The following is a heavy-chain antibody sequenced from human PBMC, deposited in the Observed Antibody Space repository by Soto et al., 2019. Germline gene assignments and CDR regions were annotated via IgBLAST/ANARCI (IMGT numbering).Heavy chain of an antibody. V-gene: IGHV4-34*01. J-gene: IGHJ4*02. CDR2: INHRGST. D-gene: IGHD7-27*01. CDR3: ARGWGRISDY. Sequence: SETLSLTCAVFGGSFIVYYWSWIRQQPGKGLERIGEINHRGSTNYNPSLKSRVTISVDTSKNQFSLKLSSVTAADTAVYYCARGWGRISDYWGQGALVTVSS. CDR1: GGSFIVYY.